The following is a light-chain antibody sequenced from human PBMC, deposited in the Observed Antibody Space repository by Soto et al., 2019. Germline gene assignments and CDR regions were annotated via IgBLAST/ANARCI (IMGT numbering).Light chain of an antibody. CDR2: GVT. Sequence: QSVLIQPPSVSGSPGQSVTISCTGTSSDVGSYNYVSWYQQHPGKAPKLMIYGVTKRPSGVPDRFSGSKSGNTASLTVSGLQAEDEADYFCCSHAGDNTYVFGTGTKVTVL. J-gene: IGLJ1*01. CDR1: SSDVGSYNY. V-gene: IGLV2-8*01. CDR3: CSHAGDNTYV.